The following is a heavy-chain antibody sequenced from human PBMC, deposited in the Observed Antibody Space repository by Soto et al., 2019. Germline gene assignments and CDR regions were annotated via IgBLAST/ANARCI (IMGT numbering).Heavy chain of an antibody. V-gene: IGHV3-23*01. D-gene: IGHD3-22*01. CDR2: IGGSGGGA. CDR1: GFTFSIYA. Sequence: RSLRLSCAASGFTFSIYAMSWVRQAPGKGLEWVSTIGGSGGGASYADIVRGRFTISRDNSQNTLYLQMNSLRAEDTAVYYCAKDAPGSGWLSDYWGQGTLVTVSS. J-gene: IGHJ4*02. CDR3: AKDAPGSGWLSDY.